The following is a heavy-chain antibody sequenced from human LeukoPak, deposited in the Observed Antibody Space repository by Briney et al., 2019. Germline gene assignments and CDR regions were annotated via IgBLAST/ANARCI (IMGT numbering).Heavy chain of an antibody. V-gene: IGHV3-30*02. Sequence: GGSLRLSCAASGFTFSSYGMHWVRQAPGKGLEWVAFIRYDGSNKYYAGSVKGRFTISRDNSKNTLYLQMNSLRAEDMALYYCAKGNSGSYSQDWFDPWGQGTLVTVSS. CDR3: AKGNSGSYSQDWFDP. D-gene: IGHD1-26*01. J-gene: IGHJ5*02. CDR1: GFTFSSYG. CDR2: IRYDGSNK.